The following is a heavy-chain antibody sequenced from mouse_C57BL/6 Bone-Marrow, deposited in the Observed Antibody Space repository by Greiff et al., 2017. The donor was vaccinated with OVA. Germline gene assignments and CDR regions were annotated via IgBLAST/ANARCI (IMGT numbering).Heavy chain of an antibody. J-gene: IGHJ2*01. V-gene: IGHV1-53*01. D-gene: IGHD4-1*01. CDR1: YTFTSYW. CDR3: SKNWIFDY. CDR2: INPSNGGT. Sequence: VQLQQPGTELVKPGASGYTFTSYWMHWVKQRPGHGLEWIGNINPSNGGTNYNEKFKSKDTLTVDKSSSTAYMQLISLTSEDSAVYYCSKNWIFDYWGQGTTLTVSS.